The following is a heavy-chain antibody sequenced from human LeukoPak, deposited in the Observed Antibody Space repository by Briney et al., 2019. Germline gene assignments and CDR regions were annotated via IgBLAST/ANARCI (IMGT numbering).Heavy chain of an antibody. J-gene: IGHJ4*02. Sequence: GGSLRLSCAASGFTFSSYAMSWVRQAPGKGLEWVSGISWNSGSIGYADSVKGRFTISRDNAKNSLYLQMNSLRAEDTALYYCAKDITPRGDTFDYWGQGTLVTVSS. CDR3: AKDITPRGDTFDY. V-gene: IGHV3-9*01. D-gene: IGHD2-15*01. CDR1: GFTFSSYA. CDR2: ISWNSGSI.